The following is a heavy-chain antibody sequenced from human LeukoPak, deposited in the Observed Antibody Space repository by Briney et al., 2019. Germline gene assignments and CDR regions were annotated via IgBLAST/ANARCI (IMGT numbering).Heavy chain of an antibody. V-gene: IGHV3-30*04. J-gene: IGHJ4*02. Sequence: GGSLRLSCAASGFIFSSYAIHWVRQAPGKGLEWVAVISSDGNNKYYADSVKGRFTISRDNSKNTLFLQMNSLRAEDTAVYYYAKDFQSLDYFDYWGQGTLVTVSS. CDR2: ISSDGNNK. CDR3: AKDFQSLDYFDY. CDR1: GFIFSSYA.